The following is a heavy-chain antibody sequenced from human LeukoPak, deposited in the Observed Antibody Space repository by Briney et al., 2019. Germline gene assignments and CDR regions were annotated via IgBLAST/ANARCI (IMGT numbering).Heavy chain of an antibody. CDR3: ARVTSSSWYVYFDY. J-gene: IGHJ4*02. CDR1: GFTFSDYC. CDR2: INTAGTIM. V-gene: IGHV3-11*01. Sequence: GRSLRLSCAASGFTFSDYCMSWIRQAPGKGLEWVSYINTAGTIMYYADSVKGRFTISRDNAKNSVYLQMNSLRAEDTAVYYCARVTSSSWYVYFDYWGQGTLVTVSS. D-gene: IGHD6-13*01.